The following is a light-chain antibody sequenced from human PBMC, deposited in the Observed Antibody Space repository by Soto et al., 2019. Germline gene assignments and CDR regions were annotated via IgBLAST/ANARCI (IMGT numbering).Light chain of an antibody. Sequence: QSVLTQPASVSGSPGQSITISCTGTSSDVGSYNLVSWYQQHPGKAPKLMIYEVSKRPSGVSNRFSGSKSGNTASLTISGLQAEDEADNYCCSYAGSSTSYVFGAGTKVTVL. J-gene: IGLJ1*01. V-gene: IGLV2-23*02. CDR2: EVS. CDR3: CSYAGSSTSYV. CDR1: SSDVGSYNL.